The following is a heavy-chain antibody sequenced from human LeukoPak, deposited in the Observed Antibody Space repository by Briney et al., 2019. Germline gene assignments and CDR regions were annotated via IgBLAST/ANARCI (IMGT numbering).Heavy chain of an antibody. J-gene: IGHJ6*03. CDR2: ISGSGGST. D-gene: IGHD3-10*01. V-gene: IGHV3-23*01. CDR3: AKEENYGSGSYYHYYYMDV. Sequence: GGSLRLSCAASGFTFSSYAMSWVRQAPGKGLEWVSAISGSGGSTYYADSVKGRFTISRDNSKNTLYVQMNSLRAEDTAVYYCAKEENYGSGSYYHYYYMDVWGKGTTVTVSS. CDR1: GFTFSSYA.